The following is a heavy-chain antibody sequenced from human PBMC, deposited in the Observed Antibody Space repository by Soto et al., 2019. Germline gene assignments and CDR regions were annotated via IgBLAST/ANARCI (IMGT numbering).Heavy chain of an antibody. V-gene: IGHV4-59*01. CDR1: GGSISSYY. CDR2: IYYSGST. Sequence: PSETLSLTCTVSGGSISSYYWSWIRQPPGKGLEWIGYIYYSGSTNYNPSLKSRVTISVDTSKNQFSLKLSSVTAADTAVYYCARGFKWLRSYFDYWGQGTLVTVSX. CDR3: ARGFKWLRSYFDY. D-gene: IGHD5-12*01. J-gene: IGHJ4*02.